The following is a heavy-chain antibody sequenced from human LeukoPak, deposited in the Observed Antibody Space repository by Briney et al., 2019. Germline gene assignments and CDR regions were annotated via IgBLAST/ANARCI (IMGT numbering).Heavy chain of an antibody. V-gene: IGHV1-18*01. CDR2: ISAYNGNT. Sequence: GASVKVSCKASGYTLTSYGISWVRQAPGQGLEWMGWISAYNGNTNYAQKLQGRVTMTTDTSTSKAYMELRSLRSDDTAVYYCARGLQTYYDFWSGYYVFDYWGQGTLVTVSS. J-gene: IGHJ4*02. CDR3: ARGLQTYYDFWSGYYVFDY. CDR1: GYTLTSYG. D-gene: IGHD3-3*01.